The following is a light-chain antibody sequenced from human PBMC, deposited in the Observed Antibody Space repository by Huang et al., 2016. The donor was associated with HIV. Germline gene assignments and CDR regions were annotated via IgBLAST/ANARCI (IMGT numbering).Light chain of an antibody. CDR3: QQYGSSPRA. V-gene: IGKV3-20*01. CDR1: QSVSSNY. Sequence: EIVLTQSPDTLSLSPGERATLSCRASQSVSSNYLAWYQQKPGQAPRLLIYGASSRPTGISDRFSGSGSGTEFTRTISRLEPEDLAVYYCQQYGSSPRAFGQGTKVEIK. J-gene: IGKJ1*01. CDR2: GAS.